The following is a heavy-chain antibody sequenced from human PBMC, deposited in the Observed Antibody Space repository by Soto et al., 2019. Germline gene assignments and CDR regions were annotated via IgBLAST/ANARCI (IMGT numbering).Heavy chain of an antibody. V-gene: IGHV2-5*02. J-gene: IGHJ5*02. CDR3: AHSHYDPAGGNCFDP. CDR1: GFSLSTSGVG. D-gene: IGHD3-3*01. Sequence: QITLKESGPPLVKPTQTLTLTCTFSGFSLSTSGVGVGWIRQPPGKALEWLALIYWDDDKRYSPSLKSRLTITKDTAKNQVVLTMTNMDPVDTATYYCAHSHYDPAGGNCFDPWGQGTLVTVSS. CDR2: IYWDDDK.